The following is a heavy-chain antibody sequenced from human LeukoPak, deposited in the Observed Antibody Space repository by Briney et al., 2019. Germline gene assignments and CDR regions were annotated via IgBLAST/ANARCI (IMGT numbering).Heavy chain of an antibody. Sequence: GGSLRLSCATSGFTFSTYAMSWVRQAPGKGLEWVSAISGSGGSTYYADSVKGRFTISRDNSKNTLYLQMNSLRAEDTAVYYCAKDGGFIVVVPAASFDPWGQGTLVTVSS. J-gene: IGHJ5*02. CDR3: AKDGGFIVVVPAASFDP. CDR2: ISGSGGST. V-gene: IGHV3-23*01. CDR1: GFTFSTYA. D-gene: IGHD2-2*01.